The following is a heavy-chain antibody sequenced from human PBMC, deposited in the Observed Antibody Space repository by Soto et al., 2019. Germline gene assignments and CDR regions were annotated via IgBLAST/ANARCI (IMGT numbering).Heavy chain of an antibody. V-gene: IGHV3-21*01. CDR2: ISSSSSYI. CDR1: GFTFSSYS. CDR3: ARDQKSSSSAGSWFDP. J-gene: IGHJ5*02. Sequence: PGGSLRLSCASSGFTFSSYSMNWVRQAPGKGLEWVSSISSSSSYIYYADSVKGRFTISRDNAKNSLYLQMNSLRAEDTAVYYCARDQKSSSSAGSWFDPWGQGTLVTVSS. D-gene: IGHD6-6*01.